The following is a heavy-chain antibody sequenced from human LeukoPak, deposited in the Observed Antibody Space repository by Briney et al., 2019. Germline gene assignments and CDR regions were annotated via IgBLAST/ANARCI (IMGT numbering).Heavy chain of an antibody. J-gene: IGHJ4*02. CDR3: ARSRIGGYSSGFRN. CDR1: GGSFSGYY. Sequence: KSSETLSLTCAVYGGSFSGYYWSWIRQPPGKGLEWIGEINHSGSTNYNPSLKSRVTISVDTSKNQFSLKLSSVTAADTAVYYCARSRIGGYSSGFRNWGQGTLVTVSS. V-gene: IGHV4-34*01. D-gene: IGHD5-18*01. CDR2: INHSGST.